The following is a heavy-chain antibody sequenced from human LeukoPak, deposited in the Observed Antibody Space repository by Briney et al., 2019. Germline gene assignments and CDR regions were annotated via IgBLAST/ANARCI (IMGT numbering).Heavy chain of an antibody. Sequence: PGGSPRLSCAVSGFTFSSYEMNWVRQAPGKGLEWVSYISSGGSSMFYADSVKGRFTISRDNAKNSLYLQMNSLRAEDTAVYYCARDMTTVTTSSVSGYYFYGMDVWGQGTTVTVAS. J-gene: IGHJ6*02. V-gene: IGHV3-48*03. D-gene: IGHD4-17*01. CDR1: GFTFSSYE. CDR2: ISSGGSSM. CDR3: ARDMTTVTTSSVSGYYFYGMDV.